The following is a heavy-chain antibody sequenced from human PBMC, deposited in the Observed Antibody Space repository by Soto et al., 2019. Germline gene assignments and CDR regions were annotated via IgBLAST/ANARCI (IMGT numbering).Heavy chain of an antibody. CDR3: ARDDVLCDGGSCYGITLDV. Sequence: EVQLVESGGGLVQPGGSLRLSCAASGFTVSSKYMTWVRQAPGKGLEWVSLIQSGGTTYYADSAKGRFTISRDTSENTMHLQMDSLRVEDTDVYYCARDDVLCDGGSCYGITLDVWGKGTTVTVSS. CDR2: IQSGGTT. CDR1: GFTVSSKY. V-gene: IGHV3-66*01. J-gene: IGHJ6*04. D-gene: IGHD2-15*01.